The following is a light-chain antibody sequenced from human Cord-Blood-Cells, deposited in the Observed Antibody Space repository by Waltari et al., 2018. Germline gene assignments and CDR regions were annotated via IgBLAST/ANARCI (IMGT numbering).Light chain of an antibody. J-gene: IGLJ1*01. CDR3: CSYAGSYTFV. CDR2: DVS. Sequence: QSALTQPRSVSGSPGQSVTISCTGTSSDVGGYNYVSWYHQHPGKAPKLMIYDVSKRPPGVPDCFSGSKSGNTASLTISGLQAEDEADYYCCSYAGSYTFVFGTGTKVTVL. V-gene: IGLV2-11*01. CDR1: SSDVGGYNY.